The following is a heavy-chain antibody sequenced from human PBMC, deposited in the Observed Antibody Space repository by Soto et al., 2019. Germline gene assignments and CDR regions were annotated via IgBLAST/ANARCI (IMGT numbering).Heavy chain of an antibody. D-gene: IGHD2-21*02. J-gene: IGHJ5*02. CDR2: VYHTGDT. Sequence: SETLSLTCGVSGGTVASSHWWSWVRQSPGGGLEWIGNVYHTGDTNLNPSLQSRVTTSVDKSNNQFSLRLNSLTAADTAVYFCAREIVTAGGNNYFDPWGPGTLVTVSS. CDR3: AREIVTAGGNNYFDP. V-gene: IGHV4-4*02. CDR1: GGTVASSHW.